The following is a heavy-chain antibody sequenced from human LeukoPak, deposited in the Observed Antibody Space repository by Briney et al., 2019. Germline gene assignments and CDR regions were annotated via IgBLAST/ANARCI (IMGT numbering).Heavy chain of an antibody. CDR1: GYTFTSYG. J-gene: IGHJ4*02. D-gene: IGHD5-18*01. CDR2: ISANNGKT. V-gene: IGHV1-18*01. CDR3: ARDNFMVTPSDFDY. Sequence: ASVKVSCKASGYTFTSYGISWVRQAPGQGLEWMGWISANNGKTNYAQNLQGRVTMTIDTSTSTAYMELRSLRSDDTAVYYCARDNFMVTPSDFDYWGQGTLVTVSS.